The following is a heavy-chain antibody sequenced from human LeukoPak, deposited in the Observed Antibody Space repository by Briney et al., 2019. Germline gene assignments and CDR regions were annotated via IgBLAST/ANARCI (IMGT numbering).Heavy chain of an antibody. Sequence: SQTLSLTCTVSGGSISSGSNCWSWIRQPAGKGLEWIGHIHSNGNTNYNPSLKSRVTISLDTSKNQFSLKLSSVTAADTAVYYCARDKGGLGRGYYYMDVWGKGTTVTVSS. J-gene: IGHJ6*03. CDR2: IHSNGNT. CDR3: ARDKGGLGRGYYYMDV. V-gene: IGHV4-61*09. D-gene: IGHD3/OR15-3a*01. CDR1: GGSISSGSNC.